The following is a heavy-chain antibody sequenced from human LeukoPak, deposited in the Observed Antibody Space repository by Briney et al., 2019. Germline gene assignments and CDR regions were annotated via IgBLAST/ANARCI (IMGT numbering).Heavy chain of an antibody. CDR1: GFTFSSYG. CDR3: ARDGYLAYCGGDCYLGAFDI. Sequence: GGSLRLSCAASGFTFSSYGMHWVRQGPGKGLERVAVISYDGSNKYYADSVKGRFTISRDNSKNTLYLQMNSLRAEETAVYYCARDGYLAYCGGDCYLGAFDIWGEGTMVTASS. D-gene: IGHD2-21*02. CDR2: ISYDGSNK. J-gene: IGHJ3*02. V-gene: IGHV3-30-3*01.